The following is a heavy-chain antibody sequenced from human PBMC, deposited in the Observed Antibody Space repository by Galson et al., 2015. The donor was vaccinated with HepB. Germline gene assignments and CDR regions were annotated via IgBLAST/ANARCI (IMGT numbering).Heavy chain of an antibody. V-gene: IGHV3-74*01. CDR3: ARGNYYAMDV. Sequence: SLRLSCAASGFTFSNYNMNWVRQAPGKGLVWVSRINLDGTTTSYADSVKGRVTISRDNAKNTLYLQMNSLRAEDTAVYYCARGNYYAMDVWGQGTTVTVSS. D-gene: IGHD2/OR15-2a*01. J-gene: IGHJ6*02. CDR1: GFTFSNYN. CDR2: INLDGTTT.